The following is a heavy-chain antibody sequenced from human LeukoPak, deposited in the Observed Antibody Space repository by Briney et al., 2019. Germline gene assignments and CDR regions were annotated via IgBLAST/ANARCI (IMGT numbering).Heavy chain of an antibody. D-gene: IGHD4-17*01. J-gene: IGHJ3*02. Sequence: SSGTLSLTCAVSGDSFSSHYWTWIRQSPGTGLEWIGYISHIGRTNYNPSLKSRVTISIDTSKNQFSLKLRSVTAADTAVYYCARDLVTVTKGFDIWGQGTMVSVSS. CDR3: ARDLVTVTKGFDI. CDR1: GDSFSSHY. CDR2: ISHIGRT. V-gene: IGHV4-59*11.